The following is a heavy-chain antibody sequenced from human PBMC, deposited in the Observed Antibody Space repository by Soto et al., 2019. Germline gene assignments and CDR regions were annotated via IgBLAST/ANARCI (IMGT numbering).Heavy chain of an antibody. CDR2: IKQDGSER. CDR1: EFTFSSYW. CDR3: ARGIGVDV. Sequence: EGSLRLSCAASEFTFSSYWMSWVRQAPGKGLEWVANIKQDGSERYYVDSVKGRFTISRDNAKDSLYLQMNSLRAEDTAVYYCARGIGVDVWGQGTTVTVSS. D-gene: IGHD3-10*01. V-gene: IGHV3-7*03. J-gene: IGHJ6*02.